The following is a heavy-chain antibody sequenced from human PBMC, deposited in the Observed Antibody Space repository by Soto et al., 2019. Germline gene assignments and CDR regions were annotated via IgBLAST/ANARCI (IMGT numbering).Heavy chain of an antibody. CDR3: ARKSSSSSWFDP. V-gene: IGHV1-18*01. D-gene: IGHD6-6*01. CDR1: GYTFFSYG. J-gene: IGHJ5*02. Sequence: ASVKVSGKTSGYTFFSYGISWVRQAPGQGLEWMGWISGYNGNTNYAQKFQARVTMTADTSTRTAYMGLRSLRSDDTAFYYCARKSSSSSWFDPWGQGTLVTVSS. CDR2: ISGYNGNT.